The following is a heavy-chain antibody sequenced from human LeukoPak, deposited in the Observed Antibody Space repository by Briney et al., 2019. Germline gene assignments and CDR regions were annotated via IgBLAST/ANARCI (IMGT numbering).Heavy chain of an antibody. CDR3: AKDHCGGDCYSIDY. V-gene: IGHV3-30*18. D-gene: IGHD2-21*02. CDR2: ISYDGSNK. CDR1: GFTFSSYG. Sequence: GGSLRLSCAASGFTFSSYGMHWVRQAPGKGLEWVAVISYDGSNKYYADSVKGRFTISRDNSKNTLYLQMNSLRAEDTAVYYCAKDHCGGDCYSIDYWGQGTLVTVSS. J-gene: IGHJ4*02.